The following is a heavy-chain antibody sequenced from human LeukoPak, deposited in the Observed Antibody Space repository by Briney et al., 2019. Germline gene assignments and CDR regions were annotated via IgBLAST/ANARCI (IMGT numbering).Heavy chain of an antibody. D-gene: IGHD2-15*01. CDR3: ARARDSNDAFDI. V-gene: IGHV3-30*04. CDR1: GFTFSSYA. Sequence: GGSLRLSCAASGFTFSSYAIHWVRQAPGKGLEWVAVISYDGSTKYNADSVKGRFTISRDNSKNTLYLQMNSLRAEDTAVYYCARARDSNDAFDIWGQGTMVTVSS. J-gene: IGHJ3*02. CDR2: ISYDGSTK.